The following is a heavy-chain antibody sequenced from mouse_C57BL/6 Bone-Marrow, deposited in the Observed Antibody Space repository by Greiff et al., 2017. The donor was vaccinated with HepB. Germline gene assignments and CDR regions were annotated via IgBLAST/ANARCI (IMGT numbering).Heavy chain of an antibody. J-gene: IGHJ3*01. Sequence: DVTLQESGPGMVKPSQSLSLTCTVTGYSITSGYDWHWIRHFPGNKLEWMGYISYSGSTNYNPSLKSRISITHDTSKNHFFLKLNSVTTEDTATYYCARTTDKLGRAWFAYWGQGTLVTVSA. CDR2: ISYSGST. CDR1: GYSITSGYD. CDR3: ARTTDKLGRAWFAY. D-gene: IGHD4-1*01. V-gene: IGHV3-1*01.